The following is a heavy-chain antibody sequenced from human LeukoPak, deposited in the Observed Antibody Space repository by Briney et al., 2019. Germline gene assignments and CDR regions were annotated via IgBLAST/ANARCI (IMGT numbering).Heavy chain of an antibody. CDR3: TTLFEVTGLSTHAFNY. CDR2: IKSETDAGAT. CDR1: GFTLSNGW. J-gene: IGHJ1*01. D-gene: IGHD3-3*01. Sequence: GGSLRLSCAASGFTLSNGWVSWVRQAPGKGLEWVGRIKSETDAGATDYAAPVKGRFTISRDDSKNMLYLQMNSLKTEDIALYYCTTLFEVTGLSTHAFNYWGQGTLVTVSS. V-gene: IGHV3-15*01.